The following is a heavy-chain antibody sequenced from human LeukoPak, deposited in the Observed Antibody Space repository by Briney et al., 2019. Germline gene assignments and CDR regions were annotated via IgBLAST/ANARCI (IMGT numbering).Heavy chain of an antibody. J-gene: IGHJ4*02. D-gene: IGHD2-2*01. CDR3: ARDPKSCSSTSCQGDY. V-gene: IGHV3-21*01. CDR2: IDRSSSHI. CDR1: RFTFRSYT. Sequence: GGSLRLSCTESRFTFRSYTMNWVRQAPGKGLEWVSSIDRSSSHIYYADSVKGRFAISRDNAKNSLYLQMNSLRAEDTAVYYCARDPKSCSSTSCQGDYWGQGTLVTVSS.